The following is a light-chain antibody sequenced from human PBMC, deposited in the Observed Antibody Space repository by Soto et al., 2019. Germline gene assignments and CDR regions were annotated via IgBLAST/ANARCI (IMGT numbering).Light chain of an antibody. J-gene: IGLJ2*01. CDR1: SSDVGGYNF. CDR2: EVS. V-gene: IGLV2-14*01. Sequence: QSALTQPASVSGSPGQSITISCTGTSSDVGGYNFVSWYQHHPGKAPKLIIYEVSNRPSGVSNRFSASKSGNTASLTIFGLQAEDEADYYCSSYTTSSTLVLFGGGTQLTVL. CDR3: SSYTTSSTLVL.